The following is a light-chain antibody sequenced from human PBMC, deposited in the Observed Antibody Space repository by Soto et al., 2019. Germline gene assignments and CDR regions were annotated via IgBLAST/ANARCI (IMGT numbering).Light chain of an antibody. V-gene: IGKV2D-29*01. CDR1: QSLLHRNGKTS. CDR2: EVS. Sequence: DIVMTQTPLSLSVTPGQPASISCKSSQSLLHRNGKTSLCWYLQKAGQPPQLLIYEVSNRFSGVSDRFSGSGSGTDFTLKISRVETEDVGFYYCMQSIQDPYTFGQGTKLEIK. CDR3: MQSIQDPYT. J-gene: IGKJ2*01.